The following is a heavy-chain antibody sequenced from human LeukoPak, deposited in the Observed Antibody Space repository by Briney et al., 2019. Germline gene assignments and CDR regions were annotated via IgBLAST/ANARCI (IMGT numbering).Heavy chain of an antibody. Sequence: GGSLRLSCAASGFTVSSNYMSWVRQAPGKGLEWVASISSSSSYIYYADSVKGRFTISRDNAKNSLYLQMNSLRAEDTAVYYCAKVAPESLRARSEVYWGQGTLVTVSS. D-gene: IGHD1-26*01. CDR1: GFTVSSNY. V-gene: IGHV3-21*01. CDR2: ISSSSSYI. CDR3: AKVAPESLRARSEVY. J-gene: IGHJ4*02.